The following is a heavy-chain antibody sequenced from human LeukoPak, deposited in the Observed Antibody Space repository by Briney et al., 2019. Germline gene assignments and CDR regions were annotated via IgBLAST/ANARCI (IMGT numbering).Heavy chain of an antibody. D-gene: IGHD3-22*01. CDR1: GGTFSSYA. CDR3: ARAPKDYYDSSGYYYPHDAFDI. Sequence: SVKVSCKASGGTFSSYAISWVRQAPGQGLERMGGIIPIFGTANYAQKFQGRVTITADESTSTAYMELSSLRSEDTAVYYCARAPKDYYDSSGYYYPHDAFDIWGQGTMVTVSS. CDR2: IIPIFGTA. J-gene: IGHJ3*02. V-gene: IGHV1-69*13.